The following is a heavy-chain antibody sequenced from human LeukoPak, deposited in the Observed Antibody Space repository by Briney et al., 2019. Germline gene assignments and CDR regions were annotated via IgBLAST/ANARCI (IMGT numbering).Heavy chain of an antibody. V-gene: IGHV3-21*01. CDR1: GFTFSSYS. Sequence: PGGSLRLSCAASGFTFSSYSMNWVRQAPGKGLEWVSSIGAISTYIYYADSVKGRFSISRDNAKNSLFLQMNSLRAEDTALYYCARDRSTNSYAEYFFDYWGQGTLVTVSS. D-gene: IGHD5-18*01. CDR2: IGAISTYI. CDR3: ARDRSTNSYAEYFFDY. J-gene: IGHJ4*02.